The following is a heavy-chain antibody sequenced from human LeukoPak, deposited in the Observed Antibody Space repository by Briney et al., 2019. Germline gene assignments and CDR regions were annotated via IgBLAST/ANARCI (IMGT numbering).Heavy chain of an antibody. CDR1: GFTFSSYG. J-gene: IGHJ4*02. CDR2: ISYDGSNK. V-gene: IGHV3-30*03. CDR3: VRERAGFDY. Sequence: GGSLRLSCAASGFTFSSYGMHWVRQAPGKGLEWVAVISYDGSNKYYADSVKGRFTISRDNSKNTLYLQMNSLRAEDTAVYYCVRERAGFDYWGQGTLVTVSS.